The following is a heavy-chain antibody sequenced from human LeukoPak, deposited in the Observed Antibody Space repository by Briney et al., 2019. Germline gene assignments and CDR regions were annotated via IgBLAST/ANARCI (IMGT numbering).Heavy chain of an antibody. CDR1: GFTFSSYA. Sequence: GGSLRLSCAASGFTFSSYAMYWVRQAPGKGLEWVAVISYDGSDKFYADSVKGRFTISRDNAKNSLYLQMNSLRAEDTAVYYCARDLHLFVDTRIFDYWGQGTLVTVSS. J-gene: IGHJ4*02. D-gene: IGHD2-15*01. CDR2: ISYDGSDK. CDR3: ARDLHLFVDTRIFDY. V-gene: IGHV3-30*04.